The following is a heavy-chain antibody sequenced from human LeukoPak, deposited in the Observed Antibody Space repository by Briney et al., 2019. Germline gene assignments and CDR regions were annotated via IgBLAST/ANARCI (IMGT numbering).Heavy chain of an antibody. Sequence: ASVKVSCKASGGTFSSYAISWVRQAPGQGLEWMGGIIPIFGTANYAQKFQGRVTITTDESTSTAYMELSSLRSEDTAVYYCARLDPHRRNWGLEEAFDIWGQGTMVTVSS. CDR2: IIPIFGTA. J-gene: IGHJ3*02. D-gene: IGHD7-27*01. CDR1: GGTFSSYA. V-gene: IGHV1-69*05. CDR3: ARLDPHRRNWGLEEAFDI.